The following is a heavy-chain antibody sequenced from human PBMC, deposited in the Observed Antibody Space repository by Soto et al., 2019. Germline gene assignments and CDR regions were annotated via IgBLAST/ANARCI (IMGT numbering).Heavy chain of an antibody. CDR3: ARHPDTYYDILTGYYPNY. V-gene: IGHV4-39*01. Sequence: SETLSLTCTVSGGSISSSSYYWGWIRQPPGKGLEWIGSIYYSGSTYYNPSLKSRVTISVDTSKNQFSLKLSSVTAADTAVYYCARHPDTYYDILTGYYPNYWGQGTLVTVS. CDR1: GGSISSSSYY. J-gene: IGHJ4*02. D-gene: IGHD3-9*01. CDR2: IYYSGST.